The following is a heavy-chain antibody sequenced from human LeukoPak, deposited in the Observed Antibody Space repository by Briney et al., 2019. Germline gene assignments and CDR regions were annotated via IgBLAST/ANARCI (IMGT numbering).Heavy chain of an antibody. D-gene: IGHD3-10*01. V-gene: IGHV4-61*02. CDR3: ARVAYGSGLYYFDY. CDR1: GGSISSSSYY. CDR2: IYTSGST. J-gene: IGHJ4*02. Sequence: SETLSLTCTVSGGSISSSSYYWSWIRQPAGKGLEWIGRIYTSGSTNYNPSLKSRVTMSVDTSKNQFSLKLSSVTAADTAVYYCARVAYGSGLYYFDYWGQGTLVTVSS.